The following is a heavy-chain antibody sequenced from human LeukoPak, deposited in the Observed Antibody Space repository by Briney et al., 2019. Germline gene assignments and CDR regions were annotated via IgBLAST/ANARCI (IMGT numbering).Heavy chain of an antibody. V-gene: IGHV3-23*01. CDR2: IRPSGDNT. CDR3: ARVAGWHRFDP. CDR1: GFTFSSYD. Sequence: PGGSLRLSCAASGFTFSSYDMTWVRQAPGRGLEWVSPIRPSGDNTYYGDSVKDRFTISRDNSKNTVYLQMNNMRVDDTAVYYCARVAGWHRFDPWGQGTLVTVSS. D-gene: IGHD6-19*01. J-gene: IGHJ5*02.